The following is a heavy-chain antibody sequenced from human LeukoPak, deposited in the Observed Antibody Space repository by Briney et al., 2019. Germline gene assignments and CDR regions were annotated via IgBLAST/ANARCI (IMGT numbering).Heavy chain of an antibody. Sequence: GGSLRLSCAASGFTFSSYWMHWVRQAPGKGLVWVSRINSDGSSTSYAGSVKGRFTISRDNAKNTLYLQMNSLRAEDTAVYYCARSKPEDYGDYVFAFDIWGQGTMVTVSS. J-gene: IGHJ3*02. D-gene: IGHD4-17*01. CDR3: ARSKPEDYGDYVFAFDI. V-gene: IGHV3-74*01. CDR1: GFTFSSYW. CDR2: INSDGSST.